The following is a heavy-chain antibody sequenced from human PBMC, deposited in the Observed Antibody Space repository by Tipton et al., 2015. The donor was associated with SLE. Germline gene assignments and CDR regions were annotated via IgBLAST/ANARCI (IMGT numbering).Heavy chain of an antibody. J-gene: IGHJ3*02. CDR3: ARARGGYADAFDI. CDR2: INDDGITT. CDR1: GFTFRNYW. V-gene: IGHV3-74*01. D-gene: IGHD6-19*01. Sequence: SLRLSCAASGFTFRNYWIHWVRQVPGKGLVWVSRINDDGITTWYADSVRGRFTISRDNAKNSLYLQMNSLRAEDTALYYCARARGGYADAFDIWGQGTMVTLSS.